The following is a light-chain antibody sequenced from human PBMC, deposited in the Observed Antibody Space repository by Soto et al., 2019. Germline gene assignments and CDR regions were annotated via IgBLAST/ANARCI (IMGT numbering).Light chain of an antibody. CDR1: QSISSY. CDR2: AAS. J-gene: IGKJ4*01. CDR3: QQSYSTPPT. V-gene: IGKV1-39*01. Sequence: DIQMTQSPSSLSASVGDRVTITCRASQSISSYLNWYQQKPGKALKLLIYAASSLQSGVPSRFSGSGSGTDFTLTISSLQPEDFATYYCQQSYSTPPTFGGGTKVEIK.